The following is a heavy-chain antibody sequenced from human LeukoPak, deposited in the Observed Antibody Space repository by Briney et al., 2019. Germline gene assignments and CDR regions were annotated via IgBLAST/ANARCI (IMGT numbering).Heavy chain of an antibody. J-gene: IGHJ4*02. CDR1: GGSISSYY. CDR2: IYYSGST. Sequence: PSETLSLTCTVSGGSISSYYWSWIRQPPGKGLEWIGYIYYSGSTDYNPSLKSRVTISVDTSKNQFSLKLSSVTAADTAVYYCARALRGYTYSFYYWGQGTLVTVSS. CDR3: ARALRGYTYSFYY. V-gene: IGHV4-59*01. D-gene: IGHD5-18*01.